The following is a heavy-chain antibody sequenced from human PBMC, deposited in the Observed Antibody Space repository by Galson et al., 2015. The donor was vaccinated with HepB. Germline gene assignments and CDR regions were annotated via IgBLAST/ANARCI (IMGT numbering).Heavy chain of an antibody. CDR2: ISWDGGST. Sequence: ASGFTFDDYTMHWVRQAPGKGLEWVSLISWDGGSTYYADSVKGRFTISRDNSKNSLYLQMNSLRTEDTALYYCAKDLNSRQWLVQGYFDLWGRGTLVTVSS. V-gene: IGHV3-43*01. J-gene: IGHJ2*01. CDR1: GFTFDDYT. CDR3: AKDLNSRQWLVQGYFDL. D-gene: IGHD6-19*01.